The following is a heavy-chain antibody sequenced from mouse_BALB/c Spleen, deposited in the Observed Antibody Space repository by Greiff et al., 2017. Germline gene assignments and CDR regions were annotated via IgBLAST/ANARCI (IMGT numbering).Heavy chain of an antibody. D-gene: IGHD2-4*01. CDR1: GYSITSDYA. CDR3: ARPNYDYSWFAY. CDR2: ISYSGST. Sequence: EVKLLESGPGLVKPSQSLSLTCTVTGYSITSDYAWNWIRQFPGNKLEWMGYISYSGSTSYNPSLKSRISITRDTSKNQFFLQLNSVTTEDTATYYCARPNYDYSWFAYWGQGTLVTVSA. J-gene: IGHJ3*01. V-gene: IGHV3-2*02.